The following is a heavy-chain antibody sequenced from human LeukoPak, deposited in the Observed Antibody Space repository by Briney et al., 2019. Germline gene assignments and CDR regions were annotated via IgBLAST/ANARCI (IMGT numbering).Heavy chain of an antibody. D-gene: IGHD3-9*01. CDR2: IYYSGST. CDR1: GGSISSYY. V-gene: IGHV4-59*08. Sequence: SETLSLTCTVSGGSISSYYWSWIRQPPGKGLEWMGYIYYSGSTNYNPSLKSRVFISVDTSKNQFSLKLSSMTAADTAVYYCARLYILPGYDNWFHPGSQGTLVTVSS. J-gene: IGHJ5*02. CDR3: ARLYILPGYDNWFHP.